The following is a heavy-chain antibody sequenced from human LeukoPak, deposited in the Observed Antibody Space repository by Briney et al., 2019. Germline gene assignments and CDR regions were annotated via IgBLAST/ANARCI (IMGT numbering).Heavy chain of an antibody. CDR3: AKRYYYVGV. Sequence: PGGSLRLSCAASGFTVSSNYMSWVRQAPGEGLEWVSAISGSGGSTYYADSVKGRFTISRDNSKNPLYLQLSTLSAEDTAVYYWAKRYYYVGVGDKGTTVTVS. J-gene: IGHJ6*03. CDR2: ISGSGGST. CDR1: GFTVSSNY. V-gene: IGHV3-23*01.